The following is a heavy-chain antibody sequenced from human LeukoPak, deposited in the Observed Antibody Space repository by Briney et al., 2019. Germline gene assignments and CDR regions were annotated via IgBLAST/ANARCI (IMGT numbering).Heavy chain of an antibody. V-gene: IGHV3-23*01. CDR2: LSGSGGGP. CDR3: ANALGGGNTWYYFDC. CDR1: GFTFSSYV. D-gene: IGHD6-13*01. J-gene: IGHJ4*02. Sequence: GGSLRLSCAASGFTFSSYVMSWVRQAPGKGLEWVSSLSGSGGGPNYANSMKGRFTISRDNSKNTLYLQMNSLRAEDTAVYLCANALGGGNTWYYFDCWGQGTLVTVSS.